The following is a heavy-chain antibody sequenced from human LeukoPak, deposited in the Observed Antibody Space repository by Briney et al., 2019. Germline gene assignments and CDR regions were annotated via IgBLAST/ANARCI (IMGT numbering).Heavy chain of an antibody. D-gene: IGHD6-19*01. J-gene: IGHJ4*02. Sequence: PGRSLRLSCAASGFTHDDYAMHLVRHASGKGLEWVSGISWNSGSIGYADSVKGRFTISRDNAKNSLYLQMNSLRAEDTALYYCAKDTGYSSGFDYWGQGTLVTVSS. CDR1: GFTHDDYA. CDR2: ISWNSGSI. CDR3: AKDTGYSSGFDY. V-gene: IGHV3-9*01.